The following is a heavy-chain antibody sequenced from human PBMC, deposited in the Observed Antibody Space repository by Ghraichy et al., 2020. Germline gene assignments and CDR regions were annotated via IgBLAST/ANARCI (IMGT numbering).Heavy chain of an antibody. V-gene: IGHV3-15*01. J-gene: IGHJ4*02. D-gene: IGHD2-21*02. Sequence: GGSLRLSCTASGIIFDNAWLSWVRQAPGKGLEWVGRIKGKSDAGETDYGALVKGRFTISRDESTNTLFLQMNSLKVEDTAVYYCTTVTHVTLGGQGIPVTVSS. CDR3: TTVTHVTL. CDR2: IKGKSDAGET. CDR1: GIIFDNAW.